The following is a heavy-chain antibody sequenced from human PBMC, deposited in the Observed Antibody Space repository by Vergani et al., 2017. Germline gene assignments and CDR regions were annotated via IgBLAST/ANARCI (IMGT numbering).Heavy chain of an antibody. CDR3: ARGYQLLDY. J-gene: IGHJ4*02. Sequence: VQLVESGGGVVQPGGSLRLSCAASGFTFSSYSMNWVRQAPGKGLEWVSYISSSSSTIYYADSVKGRFTISRDNAKNSLYLQMNSLRAEDTAVYYCARGYQLLDYWGQGTLVTVSS. D-gene: IGHD2-2*01. V-gene: IGHV3-48*01. CDR1: GFTFSSYS. CDR2: ISSSSSTI.